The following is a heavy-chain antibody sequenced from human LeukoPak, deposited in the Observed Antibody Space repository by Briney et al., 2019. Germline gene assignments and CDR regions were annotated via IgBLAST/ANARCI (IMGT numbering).Heavy chain of an antibody. V-gene: IGHV4-39*07. CDR1: GGSISSGSYY. CDR3: ARRISNY. J-gene: IGHJ4*02. Sequence: PSETLSLTCTVSGGSISSGSYYWSWIRQPPGKGLEWIGEINHSGSTNYNPSLKSRVTISVDTSKNQFSLKLSSVTAADTAVYYCARRISNYWGQGTLVTVSS. CDR2: INHSGST.